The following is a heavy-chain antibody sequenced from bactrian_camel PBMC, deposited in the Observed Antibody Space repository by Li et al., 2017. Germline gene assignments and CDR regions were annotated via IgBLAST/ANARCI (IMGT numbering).Heavy chain of an antibody. J-gene: IGHJ6*01. CDR3: AATQMCDGSIVVVTRADFGY. CDR1: GFTFSTYV. Sequence: QLVESGGGLVQPGGSLRLSCAASGFTFSTYVMSWVRQVPGKGLEWVSDISGGGGGTYYSDSVKGRITISRDNAKNTLYLQLNSLKPEDTAMYYCAATQMCDGSIVVVTRADFGYWGQGTQVTVS. D-gene: IGHD2*01. CDR2: ISGGGGGT. V-gene: IGHV3S40*01.